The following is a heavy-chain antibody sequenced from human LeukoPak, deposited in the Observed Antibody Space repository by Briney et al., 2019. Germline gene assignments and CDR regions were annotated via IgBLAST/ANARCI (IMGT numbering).Heavy chain of an antibody. Sequence: PGGSLTLSCAASGFTFSSYAMSWGRQAPGKGLGWVSAISGSGGSTYYADSVQGRFTTSRDNSKNTLYLQMNSLRAEDTPVCYCAKDPAIVLLWFAAFEDYSGQGSLVTVSS. J-gene: IGHJ4*02. CDR1: GFTFSSYA. V-gene: IGHV3-23*01. CDR2: ISGSGGST. CDR3: AKDPAIVLLWFAAFEDY. D-gene: IGHD3-10*01.